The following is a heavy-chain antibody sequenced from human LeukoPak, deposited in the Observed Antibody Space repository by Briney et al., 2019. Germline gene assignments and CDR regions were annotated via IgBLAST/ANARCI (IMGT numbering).Heavy chain of an antibody. CDR3: ARDIRGERNYYDSSGYYKHYGMDV. CDR1: GGSISSYY. J-gene: IGHJ6*02. CDR2: IYYSGST. V-gene: IGHV4-59*01. D-gene: IGHD3-22*01. Sequence: SETLSLTCTVSGGSISSYYWSWIRQPPGKGLEWIGYIYYSGSTNYNPSLKSRATISVDTSKNQFSLNLTSVTAADTAVYYCARDIRGERNYYDSSGYYKHYGMDVWGQGTTVTVSS.